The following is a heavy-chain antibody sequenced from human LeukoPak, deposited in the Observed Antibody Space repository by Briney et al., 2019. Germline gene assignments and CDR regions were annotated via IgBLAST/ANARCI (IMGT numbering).Heavy chain of an antibody. V-gene: IGHV3-33*01. CDR3: ARYGTVKAFDI. J-gene: IGHJ3*02. D-gene: IGHD4-17*01. CDR1: GFTFSGYG. CDR2: IWYDGSNK. Sequence: GGSLRLSCTASGFTFSGYGMHWVRQAPGKGLEWVSVIWYDGSNKYYVDSVKGRFTISRDNSKNTLFLQMNSLRDEDTAVYYCARYGTVKAFDIWGQGTTVTVSS.